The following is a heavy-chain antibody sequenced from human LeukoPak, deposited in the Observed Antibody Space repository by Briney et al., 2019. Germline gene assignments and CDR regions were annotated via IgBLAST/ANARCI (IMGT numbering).Heavy chain of an antibody. CDR1: GYSFTTYW. CDR3: ARRAVGATGYFDY. D-gene: IGHD1-26*01. CDR2: IDPSDSYT. Sequence: GESLKISGKGSGYSFTTYWITWVRQMPGKGLEWMGRIDPSDSYTNYSPSFQGHVTISADKSISTAYLQWSSLKASDTAMYYCARRAVGATGYFDYWGQGTLVTVSS. V-gene: IGHV5-10-1*01. J-gene: IGHJ4*02.